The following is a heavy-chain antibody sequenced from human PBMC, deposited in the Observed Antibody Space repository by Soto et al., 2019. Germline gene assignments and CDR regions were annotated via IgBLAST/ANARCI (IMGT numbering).Heavy chain of an antibody. CDR1: GYTFSGYY. CDR3: ARDLQVPLENYYSYYYGRDV. CDR2: MNPTSGGT. V-gene: IGHV1-2*02. J-gene: IGHJ6*02. Sequence: ASVKVSCKASGYTFSGYYTHWVRQAPGQGLEWMGWMNPTSGGTYFAQKFQGRVTLTRDTSISTAYMEVNRLRSDDTAVYYCARDLQVPLENYYSYYYGRDVRGQGTTVTVSS. D-gene: IGHD1-1*01.